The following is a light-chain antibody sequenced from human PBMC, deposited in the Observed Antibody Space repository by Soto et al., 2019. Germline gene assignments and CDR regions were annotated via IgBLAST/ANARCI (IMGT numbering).Light chain of an antibody. J-gene: IGKJ2*01. CDR2: DAS. Sequence: DIQMTQSPSSLFPSVGDRVTITCQASQDISNYLNWYQQKPGKAPKLLIYDASNLETGVPSRFSGSGSGTDFTFTISSLQPEDIATYYCQQYDNLPPYTFGQGTKLEIK. CDR3: QQYDNLPPYT. CDR1: QDISNY. V-gene: IGKV1-33*01.